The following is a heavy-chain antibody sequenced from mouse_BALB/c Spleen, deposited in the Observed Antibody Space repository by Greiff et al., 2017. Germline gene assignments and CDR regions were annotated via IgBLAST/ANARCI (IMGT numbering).Heavy chain of an antibody. CDR1: GYTFTDYA. J-gene: IGHJ2*01. D-gene: IGHD2-3*01. V-gene: IGHV1S137*01. CDR3: ARYDDGYSPFGY. CDR2: ISTYYGDA. Sequence: QVQLKESGAELVRPGVSVKISCKGSGYTFTDYAMHWVKQSHAKSLEWIGVISTYYGDASYNQKFKGKATMTVDKSSSTAYMELARLTSEDSAISYCARYDDGYSPFGYWGQGTTLTVSS.